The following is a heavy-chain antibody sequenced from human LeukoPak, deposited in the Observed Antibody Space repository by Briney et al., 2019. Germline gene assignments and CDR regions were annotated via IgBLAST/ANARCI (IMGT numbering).Heavy chain of an antibody. V-gene: IGHV3-30-3*01. Sequence: GGSLRLSCAASGFTFSSYAMHWVRQAPGKGLEWVAVISYDGSNKYYADSVKGRFTISRDNSKNTLYLQMNSLRAEDTAVYYCARDLSSGYYAKGWPNWYFDLWGRGTLVTVSS. CDR1: GFTFSSYA. J-gene: IGHJ2*01. CDR2: ISYDGSNK. D-gene: IGHD3-22*01. CDR3: ARDLSSGYYAKGWPNWYFDL.